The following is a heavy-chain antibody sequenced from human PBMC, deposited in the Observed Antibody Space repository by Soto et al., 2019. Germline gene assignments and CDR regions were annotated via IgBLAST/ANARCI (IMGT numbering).Heavy chain of an antibody. V-gene: IGHV1-46*01. CDR1: GYTFTSYY. Sequence: ASVKVSCKASGYTFTSYYMHWVRQAPGQGLEWMGIINPSGGSTSYAQKFQGRVTMTRDTSTSTVYMELSSLRSEDTAVYYCASGRTRSSITMIVVVDYGMDVWGQGTTVTVSS. D-gene: IGHD3-22*01. J-gene: IGHJ6*02. CDR2: INPSGGST. CDR3: ASGRTRSSITMIVVVDYGMDV.